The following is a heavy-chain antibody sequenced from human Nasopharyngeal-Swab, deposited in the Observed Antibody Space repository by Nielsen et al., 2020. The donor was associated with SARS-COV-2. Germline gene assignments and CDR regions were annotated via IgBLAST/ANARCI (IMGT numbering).Heavy chain of an antibody. CDR2: INHSGST. J-gene: IGHJ4*02. CDR3: ARGYLGDY. V-gene: IGHV4-34*01. Sequence: SETLSLTCAVYGGSFSGYYWSWIRQPPGKGLEWIGEINHSGSTNYNPSLKSRVTISVDTSKNQFSLKLSSVTAADTAVYYCARGYLGDYWGQGTPVTVSS. D-gene: IGHD7-27*01. CDR1: GGSFSGYY.